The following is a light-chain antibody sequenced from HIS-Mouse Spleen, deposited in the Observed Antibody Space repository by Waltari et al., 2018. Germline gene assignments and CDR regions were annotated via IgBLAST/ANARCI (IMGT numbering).Light chain of an antibody. CDR2: GAS. Sequence: EIVMTQSPATLSVSPGERATLSCRASQSVSSNLAWYQQKPGQAPRLLINGASTMATGIPARFIGSGSGTEFTLTISSMQSEDFAVYYCQQYNNWPPWTFGQGTKVEIK. V-gene: IGKV3-15*01. CDR1: QSVSSN. J-gene: IGKJ1*01. CDR3: QQYNNWPPWT.